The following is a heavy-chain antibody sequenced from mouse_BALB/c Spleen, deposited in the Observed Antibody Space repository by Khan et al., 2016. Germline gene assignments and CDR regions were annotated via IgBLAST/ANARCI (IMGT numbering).Heavy chain of an antibody. Sequence: EVQLQESGGGLVKPGGSLKLSCAASGFTFSDYYMYWVRQTPEKRLEWVATISDGGSYTYYPDSVKGRFTISRDNAKNNLYLQMSSRKSEDTAMYYCAREGLRRGFAYWGQGTLVTVSA. CDR2: ISDGGSYT. V-gene: IGHV5-4*02. J-gene: IGHJ3*01. D-gene: IGHD2-4*01. CDR3: AREGLRRGFAY. CDR1: GFTFSDYY.